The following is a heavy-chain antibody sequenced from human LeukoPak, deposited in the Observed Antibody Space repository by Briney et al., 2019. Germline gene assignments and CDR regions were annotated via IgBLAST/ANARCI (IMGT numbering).Heavy chain of an antibody. Sequence: ASVKVSCKVSGYTLTEVAMHWVRQAPGKGLEWMGGLDPEDGETVYARKFQGRVTITADESTSTAYMELSSLRSEDTAVYYCARSPGGGSDYWGQGTLVTVSS. CDR1: GYTLTEVA. CDR2: LDPEDGET. CDR3: ARSPGGGSDY. V-gene: IGHV1-24*01. D-gene: IGHD3-16*01. J-gene: IGHJ4*02.